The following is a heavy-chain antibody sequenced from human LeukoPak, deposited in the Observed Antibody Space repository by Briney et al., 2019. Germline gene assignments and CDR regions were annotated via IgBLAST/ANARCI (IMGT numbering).Heavy chain of an antibody. V-gene: IGHV5-51*01. D-gene: IGHD2-15*01. CDR1: GYSFTSYW. CDR2: IYPGDSDT. J-gene: IGHJ4*02. CDR3: AGRSGGLDY. Sequence: HGGPRNISCKGSGYSFTSYWIGWVRQMPGKGLDWRGIIYPGDSDTRYRPSCQGQVTISADKSISTAYLQWSSLKASDTAMYYCAGRSGGLDYWGQGTLVTVSS.